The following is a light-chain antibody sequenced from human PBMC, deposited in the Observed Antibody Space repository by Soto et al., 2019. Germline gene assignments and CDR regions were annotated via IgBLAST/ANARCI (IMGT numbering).Light chain of an antibody. CDR2: DVS. CDR1: ISDVSGYNF. V-gene: IGLV2-14*03. J-gene: IGLJ1*01. CDR3: SSYTSSNTYV. Sequence: QSVLTQPASVSGSPGQSITISCTGTISDVSGYNFVSWYQQYPGKAPKLMIYDVSNRPPGVSNRFSGSKSGNTASLTISGLQAEDEADYYCSSYTSSNTYVFGAGTKVTVL.